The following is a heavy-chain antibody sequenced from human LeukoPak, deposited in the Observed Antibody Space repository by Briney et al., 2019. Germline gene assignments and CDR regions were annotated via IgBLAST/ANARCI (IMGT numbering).Heavy chain of an antibody. CDR1: GYTLTELS. Sequence: ASVKVSCKVSGYTLTELSMHWVRQAPGKGLEWMGGFDPEDGETIYAQKFQGRVTMTEDTSTDTAYMELSSLRSEDTAVYYCATVEYSSRVEGVAEFDPWGQGTLVTVSS. V-gene: IGHV1-24*01. J-gene: IGHJ5*02. CDR2: FDPEDGET. D-gene: IGHD5-18*01. CDR3: ATVEYSSRVEGVAEFDP.